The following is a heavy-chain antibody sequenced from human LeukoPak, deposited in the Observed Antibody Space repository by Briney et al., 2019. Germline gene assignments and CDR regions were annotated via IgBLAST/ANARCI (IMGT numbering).Heavy chain of an antibody. Sequence: PSETLSLTCTVSGNSIRSDYYWGWIRQPPGKGLEWIGSMHHSGNTNYNPSLKSRVTISVDTSKNQFSLKLSSVTAADTAVYFCARGFRGDNFDYWGQGTLVTVSS. CDR2: MHHSGNT. CDR1: GNSIRSDYY. CDR3: ARGFRGDNFDY. D-gene: IGHD7-27*01. J-gene: IGHJ4*02. V-gene: IGHV4-38-2*02.